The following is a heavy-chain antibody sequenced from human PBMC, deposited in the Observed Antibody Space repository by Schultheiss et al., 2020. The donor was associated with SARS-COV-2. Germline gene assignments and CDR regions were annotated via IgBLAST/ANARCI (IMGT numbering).Heavy chain of an antibody. D-gene: IGHD2-2*01. CDR1: GGSISSSSYY. J-gene: IGHJ6*03. CDR2: IYYSGST. Sequence: SETLSLTCTVSGGSISSSSYYWSWIRQPPGKGLEWIGYIYYSGSTNYNPSLKSRVTISVDTSKNQFSLKLSSVTAADTAVYYCAREREYQLPPYYYYYYMHVWGKGTTVTVSS. CDR3: AREREYQLPPYYYYYYMHV. V-gene: IGHV4-61*01.